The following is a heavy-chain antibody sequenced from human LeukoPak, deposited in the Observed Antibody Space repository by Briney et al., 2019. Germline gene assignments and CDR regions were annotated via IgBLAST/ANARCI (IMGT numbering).Heavy chain of an antibody. D-gene: IGHD5-18*01. CDR1: GFTFSSYW. V-gene: IGHV3-74*01. CDR2: IKGDERST. J-gene: IGHJ4*02. Sequence: GGSLRLSYAASGFTFSSYWLHWVRQAPGKGLVWVSRIKGDERSTNYADSGKGRFTISRENAKNTVYLEMNSLRAEDTAVYYCVRGQLWSYYHDYWGQGTLVTVSS. CDR3: VRGQLWSYYHDY.